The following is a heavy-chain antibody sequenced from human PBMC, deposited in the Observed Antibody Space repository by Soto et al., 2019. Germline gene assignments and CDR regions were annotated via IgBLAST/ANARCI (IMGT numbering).Heavy chain of an antibody. CDR1: GYTFTSYY. V-gene: IGHV1-46*01. Sequence: ASVKVSCKASGYTFTSYYMHWVRQAPGQGLEWMGIINPSGGSISYAQKFQGRATMTRDTSTSTVYMELSSLRSEDTAVYYCARDLGRGYDFWSGYPSSEYGMDVWGQGTTVTVSS. D-gene: IGHD3-3*01. CDR3: ARDLGRGYDFWSGYPSSEYGMDV. CDR2: INPSGGSI. J-gene: IGHJ6*02.